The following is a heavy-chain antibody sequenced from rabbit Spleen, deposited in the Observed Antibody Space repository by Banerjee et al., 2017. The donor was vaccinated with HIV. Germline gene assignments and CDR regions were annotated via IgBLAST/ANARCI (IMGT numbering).Heavy chain of an antibody. CDR1: GFSFSRSYD. CDR3: TRDAAGREDFNL. CDR2: IYTGSSGSS. V-gene: IGHV1S45*01. Sequence: QEQLVEYGGGLVQPEGSLTLTCTASGFSFSRSYDMCWVRQAPGKGLEWIACIYTGSSGSSYYASWAKGRFTISKTSSTTVDLKMTSLTAADTATYFCTRDAAGREDFNLWGPGTLVTVS. D-gene: IGHD4-2*01. J-gene: IGHJ4*01.